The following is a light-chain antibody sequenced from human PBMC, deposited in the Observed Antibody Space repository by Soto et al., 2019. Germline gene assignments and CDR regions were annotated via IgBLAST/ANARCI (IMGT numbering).Light chain of an antibody. CDR3: QQSHSIPYT. CDR2: AAS. V-gene: IGKV1-39*01. CDR1: QTFSSY. Sequence: DIQMTQSPSSLSASVGDRVTITCRESQTFSSYLNWYQQKPGKAPKLLIYAASSLQSGVPSRFSGRVSGTDFTTTISSLQPEDFATYYCQQSHSIPYTFGQGTKLEIK. J-gene: IGKJ2*01.